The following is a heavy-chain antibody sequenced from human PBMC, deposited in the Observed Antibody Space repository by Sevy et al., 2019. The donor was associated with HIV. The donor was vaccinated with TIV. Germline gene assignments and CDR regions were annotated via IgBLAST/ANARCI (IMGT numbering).Heavy chain of an antibody. J-gene: IGHJ5*01. Sequence: ASVKVSCKASGGIFRSNAISWVRQAPGQGLEWVGGIIAVFGTTYYAQKFQGRVTLIADESTGTVHMELRSLRSEDTAIYYCARDTHYYVSGSFHSWGQGTQVTVSS. CDR2: IIAVFGTT. CDR1: GGIFRSNA. V-gene: IGHV1-69*13. CDR3: ARDTHYYVSGSFHS. D-gene: IGHD3-10*01.